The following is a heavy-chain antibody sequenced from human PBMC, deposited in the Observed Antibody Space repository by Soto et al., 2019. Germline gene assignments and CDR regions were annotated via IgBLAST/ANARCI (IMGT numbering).Heavy chain of an antibody. CDR2: INQDGSVK. V-gene: IGHV3-7*01. Sequence: VQLGESGGGLVQPGGSLRLSCAASGFTFGSDWMSWVRQAPGKGLEWVANINQDGSVKYYVDSVKGRFSISRDNAKNSLFLQMNSLRDEDTAVYYCARGGNWGQGTLVTVSS. J-gene: IGHJ4*02. CDR1: GFTFGSDW. CDR3: ARGGN.